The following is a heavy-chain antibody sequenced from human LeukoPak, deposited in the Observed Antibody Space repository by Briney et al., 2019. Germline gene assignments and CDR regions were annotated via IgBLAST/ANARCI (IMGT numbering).Heavy chain of an antibody. CDR2: ISGSGGST. CDR1: GFTFSSYA. V-gene: IGHV3-23*01. J-gene: IGHJ5*02. CDR3: ARDYYDSSGYCEP. D-gene: IGHD3-22*01. Sequence: TGGSLRLSCAASGFTFSSYAMSWVRQAPGKGLEWVSVISGSGGSTYYADSVKGRFTISRDNAKNSLYLQMNSLRAEDTAVYYCARDYYDSSGYCEPWGQGTLVTVSS.